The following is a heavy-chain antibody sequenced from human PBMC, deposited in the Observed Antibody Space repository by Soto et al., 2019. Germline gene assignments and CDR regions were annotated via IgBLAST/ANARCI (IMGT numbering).Heavy chain of an antibody. CDR1: GDSVSSNSAA. J-gene: IGHJ4*02. CDR3: ARAYDFWSGYSDGPYYFDY. CDR2: TYYRSKWYN. Sequence: QVQLQQSGPGLVKPSQTLSLTCAISGDSVSSNSAAWNWIRQSPSRGLEWLGRTYYRSKWYNDYAVSVKSRITINPDTSKNQFSLQLNSVTPEDTAVYYCARAYDFWSGYSDGPYYFDYWGQGTLVTVSS. D-gene: IGHD3-3*01. V-gene: IGHV6-1*01.